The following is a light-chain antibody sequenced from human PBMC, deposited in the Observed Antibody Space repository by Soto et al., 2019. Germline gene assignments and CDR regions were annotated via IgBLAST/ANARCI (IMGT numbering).Light chain of an antibody. V-gene: IGLV1-44*01. CDR3: ATWDVSLHGPRV. Sequence: QSALTQPPAASGTPGQRVTISCSGSSSNIGSNTVNWYQQLPGTAPKLLIYSNNQRPSGVPDRFSGSKSGTSASLAISGLQSEDEADYYCATWDVSLHGPRVFGPGTEVTVL. CDR1: SSNIGSNT. CDR2: SNN. J-gene: IGLJ1*01.